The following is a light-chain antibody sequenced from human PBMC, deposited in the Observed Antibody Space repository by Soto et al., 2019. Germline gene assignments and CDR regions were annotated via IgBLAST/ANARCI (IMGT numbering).Light chain of an antibody. CDR1: QTISTW. CDR3: QQYTNTNNPWM. J-gene: IGKJ1*01. CDR2: DAS. Sequence: DIQMIQSPSSLSAYLGDRVTITCRASQTISTWMAWYQQKPGKAPKLLVYDASTLQSGVASRFSGSGSGTEFTLIISGLQPDDSATYYCQQYTNTNNPWMFGQGTKVDIK. V-gene: IGKV1-5*01.